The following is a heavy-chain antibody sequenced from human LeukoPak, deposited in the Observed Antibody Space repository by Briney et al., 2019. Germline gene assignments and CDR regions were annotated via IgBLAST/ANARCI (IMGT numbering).Heavy chain of an antibody. D-gene: IGHD4-17*01. J-gene: IGHJ4*02. CDR3: ARDNGDYPFDY. Sequence: SETLSLTCTVSGGSISSYYWSWIRQPPGKGLEWIGYIYYSGSTNYNPSLRSRVTISVDTSKNQFSLKLSFVTAADTAVYYCARDNGDYPFDYWGQGTLVTVSS. CDR1: GGSISSYY. CDR2: IYYSGST. V-gene: IGHV4-59*01.